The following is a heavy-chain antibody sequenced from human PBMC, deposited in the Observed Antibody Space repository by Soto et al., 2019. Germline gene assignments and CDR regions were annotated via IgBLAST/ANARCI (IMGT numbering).Heavy chain of an antibody. D-gene: IGHD7-27*01. Sequence: EVQLVESGGGLVKPGGSLRLSCAASGFTFSNAWMNWVRQAPGKGLEWVGRIKSKTDGGTTDYAAPVKGRFTIPRDDSKSTLYLKTNSMKTEDTAVYYCTTDGDHAPFDYGGQGTLVTVAS. CDR2: IKSKTDGGTT. J-gene: IGHJ4*02. CDR1: GFTFSNAW. CDR3: TTDGDHAPFDY. V-gene: IGHV3-15*07.